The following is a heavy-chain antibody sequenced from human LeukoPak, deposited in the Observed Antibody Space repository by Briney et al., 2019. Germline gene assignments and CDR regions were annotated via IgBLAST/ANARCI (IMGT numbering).Heavy chain of an antibody. D-gene: IGHD3-10*01. V-gene: IGHV4-59*01. CDR3: ARDTILSGSPLDY. J-gene: IGHJ4*02. CDR1: GGSISNYY. CDR2: IHYSGST. Sequence: SETLSLTCTVSGGSISNYYWSWIRQPPGKGLEWIGYIHYSGSTNYNPSLKSRVTISVDTSKNQFSLKLNSVTAADTAVYYCARDTILSGSPLDYWGQGTLVTVSS.